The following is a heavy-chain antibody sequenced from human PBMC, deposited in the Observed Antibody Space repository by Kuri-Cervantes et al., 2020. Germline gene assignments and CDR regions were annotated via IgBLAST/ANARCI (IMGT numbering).Heavy chain of an antibody. J-gene: IGHJ4*02. V-gene: IGHV3-7*01. D-gene: IGHD6-13*01. Sequence: ETLSLTCAASGFTFSSYWMSWVRQAPGKGLEWVANIKQDGSEKYYVDSVKGRFTISRDNAKNSLYLQMNSLRAEDTAVYYCAKGEGSSWYACDYWGQGTLVTVSS. CDR3: AKGEGSSWYACDY. CDR2: IKQDGSEK. CDR1: GFTFSSYW.